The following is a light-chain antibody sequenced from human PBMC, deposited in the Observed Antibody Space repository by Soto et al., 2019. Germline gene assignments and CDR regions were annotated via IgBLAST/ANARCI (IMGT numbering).Light chain of an antibody. Sequence: EIVLTQSPGTLSLSPGERATLSCRASQSVSSYYLAWYQQKPGQAPRLLIYAASSRATGIPDRFSGGGSGTDFTLTISRLEPEDFAVYYCQQYGRSPYTFGQGTKVDIK. CDR1: QSVSSYY. J-gene: IGKJ2*01. CDR3: QQYGRSPYT. CDR2: AAS. V-gene: IGKV3-20*01.